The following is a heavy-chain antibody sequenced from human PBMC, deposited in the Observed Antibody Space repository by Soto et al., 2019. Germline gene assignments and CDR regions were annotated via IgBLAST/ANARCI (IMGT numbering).Heavy chain of an antibody. D-gene: IGHD2-21*02. V-gene: IGHV3-15*01. J-gene: IGHJ4*02. Sequence: PGGSLRLSCAASGFTFSNAWMSWVRQAPGKGLEWVGRIKSKTDGGTTDYAAPVKGRFTISRDDSKNTLYLQMNSLKTEDTAVYYCTTGSLYRGGDCYSGFDYWGQGTLVTVSS. CDR3: TTGSLYRGGDCYSGFDY. CDR1: GFTFSNAW. CDR2: IKSKTDGGTT.